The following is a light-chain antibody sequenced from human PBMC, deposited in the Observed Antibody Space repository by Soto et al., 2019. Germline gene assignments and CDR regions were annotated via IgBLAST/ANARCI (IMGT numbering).Light chain of an antibody. J-gene: IGKJ2*01. V-gene: IGKV1-33*01. CDR1: QDIGNY. CDR3: QHYDNLLYT. Sequence: GDKVTITCQASQDIGNYLNWYQQKPGKAPKLLIYDASNLDPGVPSRFSGSGSGTDFTFTISSLQPEDIATYYCQHYDNLLYTFGPGTKLEIK. CDR2: DAS.